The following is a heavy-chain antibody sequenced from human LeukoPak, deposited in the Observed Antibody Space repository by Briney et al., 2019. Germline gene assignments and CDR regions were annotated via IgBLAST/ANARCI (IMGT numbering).Heavy chain of an antibody. D-gene: IGHD6-13*01. CDR1: GFTFSSYA. CDR3: ARWDSSRGFDP. CDR2: ISYDGSNK. V-gene: IGHV3-30-3*01. Sequence: PGGSLRLSCAASGFTFSSYAMHWVRQAPGKGLEWVAVISYDGSNKYYADSVKGRFTISRDNSKNTLYLQMNSLRAEDTAVYYCARWDSSRGFDPWGQGTLVTVSS. J-gene: IGHJ5*02.